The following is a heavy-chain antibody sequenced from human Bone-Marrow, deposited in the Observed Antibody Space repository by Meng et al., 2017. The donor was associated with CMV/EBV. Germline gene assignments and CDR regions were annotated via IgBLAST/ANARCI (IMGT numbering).Heavy chain of an antibody. V-gene: IGHV4-38-2*02. CDR1: HYSIGSGYY. Sequence: GSLRLSCTVSHYSIGSGYYWGWIRQSPGKGLEWIGNIYRTGTTYYNPSLKRRVTISVDTSRNQISLQLASVTAADTAVYFCARVALQEALYYFDYWGRGMLVTVSS. J-gene: IGHJ4*02. D-gene: IGHD4-11*01. CDR3: ARVALQEALYYFDY. CDR2: IYRTGTT.